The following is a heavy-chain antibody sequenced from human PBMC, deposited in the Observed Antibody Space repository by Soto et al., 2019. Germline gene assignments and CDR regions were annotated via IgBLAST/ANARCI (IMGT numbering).Heavy chain of an antibody. Sequence: GGSLRLSCAASGFTFSNAWMSWVRQAPGKWLEWVGRIKSKTDGGTTDYAVPVKGRFIISRDDSKNTLYLQMNRLKNEDTAVYYCTTDRYSSTWPGYDAFDIWGQGTMVTVSS. D-gene: IGHD6-13*01. V-gene: IGHV3-15*01. CDR3: TTDRYSSTWPGYDAFDI. J-gene: IGHJ3*02. CDR2: IKSKTDGGTT. CDR1: GFTFSNAW.